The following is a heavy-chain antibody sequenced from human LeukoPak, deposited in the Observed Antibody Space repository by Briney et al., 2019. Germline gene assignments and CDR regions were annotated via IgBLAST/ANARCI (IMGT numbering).Heavy chain of an antibody. CDR3: ARAITWTTRPYYFDY. Sequence: PSETLSLTCAVYGGSFSGYYWSWIRQPPGKGLEWIGEINHSGSTNYNPSLKSRVTISVDTSKNQFSLKLSFVTAADTAVYYCARAITWTTRPYYFDYWGQGTLVTVSS. CDR2: INHSGST. V-gene: IGHV4-34*01. CDR1: GGSFSGYY. D-gene: IGHD3-16*01. J-gene: IGHJ4*02.